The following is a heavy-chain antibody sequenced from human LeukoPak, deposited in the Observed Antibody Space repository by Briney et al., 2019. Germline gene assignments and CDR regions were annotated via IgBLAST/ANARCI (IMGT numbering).Heavy chain of an antibody. J-gene: IGHJ4*02. CDR3: ARGRGYSYGHGFDY. V-gene: IGHV3-21*01. D-gene: IGHD5-18*01. CDR1: GFTFTSYS. CDR2: ISSSSSYI. Sequence: GGSLRLSCAASGFTFTSYSMNWVRQAPGKGLEWVSSISSSSSYIYYADSVKGRFTISRDNAKNSLYLQMNSLRAEDTAVYYCARGRGYSYGHGFDYWGQGTLVTVSS.